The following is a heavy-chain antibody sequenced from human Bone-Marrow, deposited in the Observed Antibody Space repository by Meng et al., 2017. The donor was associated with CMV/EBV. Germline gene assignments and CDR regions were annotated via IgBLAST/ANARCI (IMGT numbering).Heavy chain of an antibody. V-gene: IGHV1-2*02. CDR3: ARDTPSRVPAAI. Sequence: ASVKVSCKASGYTFTSYYMHWVRQAPGQGLEWMGWINPNSGGTNYAQKFQGRVTMTRDTSISTAYMELSRLRSDDTAVYYCARDTPSRVPAAIWGQGTMVTVSS. D-gene: IGHD2-2*01. J-gene: IGHJ3*02. CDR1: GYTFTSYY. CDR2: INPNSGGT.